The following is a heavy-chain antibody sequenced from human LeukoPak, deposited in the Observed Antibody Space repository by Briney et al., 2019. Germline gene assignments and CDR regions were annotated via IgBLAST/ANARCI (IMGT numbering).Heavy chain of an antibody. D-gene: IGHD3-10*01. CDR1: GFTFSDYY. CDR3: ARDLGDRGAFDI. Sequence: PGGSLRLSCAASGFTFSDYYMSWIRQAPGNGLERVSYISSISSYTNYADSVKGRFTISRDNAKNSLYLQMNSLRAEDTAVYYCARDLGDRGAFDIWGQGTMVTVSS. J-gene: IGHJ3*02. CDR2: ISSISSYT. V-gene: IGHV3-11*05.